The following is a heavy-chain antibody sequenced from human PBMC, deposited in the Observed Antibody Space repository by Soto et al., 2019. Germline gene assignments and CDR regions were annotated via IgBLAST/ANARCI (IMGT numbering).Heavy chain of an antibody. Sequence: GGSLRLSCVGSGFTFSGYAMTLVRQAPGRGLEWVSLISGSGGGTFYADSVKGRFTISRDNSKNTLHLQMNSLRAEDAAIYYCAKASAYGSGSLDNWGQGALVTVS. CDR3: AKASAYGSGSLDN. D-gene: IGHD3-10*01. CDR2: ISGSGGGT. V-gene: IGHV3-23*01. CDR1: GFTFSGYA. J-gene: IGHJ4*02.